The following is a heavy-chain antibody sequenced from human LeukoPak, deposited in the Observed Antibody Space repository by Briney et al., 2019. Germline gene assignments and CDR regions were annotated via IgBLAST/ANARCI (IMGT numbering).Heavy chain of an antibody. Sequence: GSLRLSCAASGFTFSSFDMHWVRQPTGQGLEWVSTIGTASDSYYPGSVEGRFTLSRDNAKNSLYLQMNSLTAGDTAVYYCARGPPRGKYYYMDVWGKGTTVTVSS. CDR1: GFTFSSFD. D-gene: IGHD1-1*01. V-gene: IGHV3-13*01. J-gene: IGHJ6*03. CDR2: IGTASDS. CDR3: ARGPPRGKYYYMDV.